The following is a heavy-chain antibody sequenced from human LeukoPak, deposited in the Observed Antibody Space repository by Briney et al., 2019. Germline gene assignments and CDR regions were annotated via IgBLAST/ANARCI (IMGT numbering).Heavy chain of an antibody. CDR3: ARGVGAYCGGDCYSKNFDY. CDR2: IYYSGST. D-gene: IGHD2-21*02. J-gene: IGHJ4*02. V-gene: IGHV4-39*07. CDR1: GGSISSSSYY. Sequence: SETLSLTCTVSGGSISSSSYYWGWIRQPPGKGLEWIGSIYYSGSTYYNPSLKSRVTISVDTSKNQFSLKLSSVTAADTAVYYCARGVGAYCGGDCYSKNFDYWGQGTLVTVSS.